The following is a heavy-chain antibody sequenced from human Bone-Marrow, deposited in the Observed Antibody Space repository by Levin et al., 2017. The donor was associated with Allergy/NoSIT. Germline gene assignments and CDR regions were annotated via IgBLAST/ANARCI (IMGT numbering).Heavy chain of an antibody. V-gene: IGHV3-11*01. J-gene: IGHJ4*02. CDR3: ARVGEGGTSTFFDR. CDR1: GFTFSDYF. D-gene: IGHD3-10*01. Sequence: GESLKISCAASGFTFSDYFMTWIRQAPGKGLEWVSYITRTGDTSFYADSVKGRFTISRDEGKNSTYLQMNSLRAEDTAVYYCARVGEGGTSTFFDRWGQGTLVTVSS. CDR2: ITRTGDTS.